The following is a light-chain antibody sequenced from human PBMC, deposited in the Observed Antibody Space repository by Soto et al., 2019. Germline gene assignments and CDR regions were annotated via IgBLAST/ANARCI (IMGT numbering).Light chain of an antibody. Sequence: QSALTQPASVSGSPGQSITISCTGTSSAVGAYNYVSWYQQRPGKAPKLIIYEVSDRPSGVSNRFSVSKSGNTASLTISGRQAEDEADYYCSSYTSTSTLVVFGAGTKVTVL. J-gene: IGLJ2*01. CDR3: SSYTSTSTLVV. CDR2: EVS. CDR1: SSAVGAYNY. V-gene: IGLV2-14*01.